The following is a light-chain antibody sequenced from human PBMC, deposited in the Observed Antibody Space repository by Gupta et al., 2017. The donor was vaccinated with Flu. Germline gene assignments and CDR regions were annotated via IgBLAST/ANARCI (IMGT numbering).Light chain of an antibody. CDR3: QQNNNWPIT. CDR1: QSVSTK. J-gene: IGKJ4*01. V-gene: IGKV3-15*01. CDR2: DAS. Sequence: EIVMTQSLATLSVSPGERATLSCRASQSVSTKLAWYQQKPGQAPRLLIFDASTRATGIPARFSGSGSGTEFTLTISSLQSEDFAVYYCQQNNNWPITFGGGTKVEIK.